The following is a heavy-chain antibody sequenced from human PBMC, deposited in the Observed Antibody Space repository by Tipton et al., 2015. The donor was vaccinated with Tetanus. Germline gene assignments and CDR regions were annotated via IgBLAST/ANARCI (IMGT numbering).Heavy chain of an antibody. J-gene: IGHJ3*01. CDR1: GFTFSSYA. Sequence: GSLRLSCAASGFTFSSYAMSWVRQAPGKGLEWVSIIHAGGYSTYYADSVKGRFTISRDDSKNSLYLQMNSLRAEDTALYYCAKVSYDDNDAFDVWGQGTMVTVSS. D-gene: IGHD3-22*01. V-gene: IGHV3-23*03. CDR2: IHAGGYST. CDR3: AKVSYDDNDAFDV.